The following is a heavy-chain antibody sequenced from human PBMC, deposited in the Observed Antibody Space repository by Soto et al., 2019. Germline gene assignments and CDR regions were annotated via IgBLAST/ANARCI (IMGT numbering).Heavy chain of an antibody. V-gene: IGHV3-11*01. CDR3: ARRSPANRNYCMDV. Sequence: GGSLRLSCGASGFTFSDYYMSWIRQAPGKGLEWISYISSSGSTTYYADSVKGRFTISRDNAENSLYLQMNSLRGEDTAVYYCARRSPANRNYCMDVWGQGTTVTVSS. CDR2: ISSSGSTT. J-gene: IGHJ6*02. CDR1: GFTFSDYY.